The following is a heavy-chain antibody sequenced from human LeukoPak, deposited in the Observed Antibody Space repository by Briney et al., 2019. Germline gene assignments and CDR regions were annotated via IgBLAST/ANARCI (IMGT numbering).Heavy chain of an antibody. CDR1: GGTFSSYA. J-gene: IGHJ4*02. Sequence: ASVKVSCKASGGTFSSYAISWVRQAPGQGLEWMGGIIPIFGTANYAQKFQGRVTITADESTSTAYMELSSLRSEDTAVYYCARTVREAVRGVIITRLDYWGQGTLVTVSS. CDR2: IIPIFGTA. CDR3: ARTVREAVRGVIITRLDY. V-gene: IGHV1-69*13. D-gene: IGHD3-10*01.